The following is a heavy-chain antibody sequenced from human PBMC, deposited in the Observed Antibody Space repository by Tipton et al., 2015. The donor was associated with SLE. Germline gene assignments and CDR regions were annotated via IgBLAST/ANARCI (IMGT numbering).Heavy chain of an antibody. Sequence: TFSSYWMSWVRQAPGKGLEWIGSLYYSGITYYNPSLKSQITISLDTSKNQFSLKLNSVTAADTAVYYCARHAGGVATPFDYWGQGTLVTVSS. V-gene: IGHV4-39*07. CDR2: LYYSGIT. CDR3: ARHAGGVATPFDY. J-gene: IGHJ4*02. CDR1: TFSSYW. D-gene: IGHD5-12*01.